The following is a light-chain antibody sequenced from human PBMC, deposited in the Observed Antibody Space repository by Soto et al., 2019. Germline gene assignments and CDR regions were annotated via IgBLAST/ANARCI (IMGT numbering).Light chain of an antibody. CDR3: QQYNSYSVT. CDR1: QSISSW. J-gene: IGKJ2*01. Sequence: DIQMTQSPSTLSASVGDRVTITCRASQSISSWLAWYQQKPGKAPKLLIYKESSLESGVPSRFSGSGSGTEFTLTISSLQPDDFATYYCQQYNSYSVTVGQGTKLEIK. CDR2: KES. V-gene: IGKV1-5*03.